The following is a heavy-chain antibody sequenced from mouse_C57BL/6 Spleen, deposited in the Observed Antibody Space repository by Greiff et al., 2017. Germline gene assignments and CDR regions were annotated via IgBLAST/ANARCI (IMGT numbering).Heavy chain of an antibody. Sequence: QVQLQQSGPELVKPGASVKISCKASGYAFSSSWMNWVKQRPGKGLEWIGRIYPGDGDTNYNGKFKGKATLTADKSSSTAYMQLSRLTSEDSAVYFCARQDYYGSSYNYAMDYWGQGTSVTVSS. CDR1: GYAFSSSW. J-gene: IGHJ4*01. CDR3: ARQDYYGSSYNYAMDY. V-gene: IGHV1-82*01. D-gene: IGHD1-1*01. CDR2: IYPGDGDT.